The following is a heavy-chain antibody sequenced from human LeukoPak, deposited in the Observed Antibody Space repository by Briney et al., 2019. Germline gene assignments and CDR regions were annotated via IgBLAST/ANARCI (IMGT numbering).Heavy chain of an antibody. CDR3: ARGGRIWSGFGKDKPPIC. CDR2: MNPNSGNT. Sequence: WASVKVSCKASGYTFTSYDINWARQATGQGLEWMGWMNPNSGNTGYAQKFQGRVTMTRNTSISTAYMELSSLRSEDTAVYYCARGGRIWSGFGKDKPPICWGQGTLVTVSS. D-gene: IGHD3-3*01. J-gene: IGHJ4*02. CDR1: GYTFTSYD. V-gene: IGHV1-8*01.